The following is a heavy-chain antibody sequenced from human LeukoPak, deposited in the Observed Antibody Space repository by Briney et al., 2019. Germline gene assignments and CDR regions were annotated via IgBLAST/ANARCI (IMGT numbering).Heavy chain of an antibody. CDR3: ARADRYGTTWYGRVDY. CDR2: IRSTGGTT. V-gene: IGHV3-23*01. J-gene: IGHJ4*02. Sequence: GGSLRLSCGASGFTFSNYAMSWVRQAPGKGLESVSDIRSTGGTTAYADSVKGRFTISRDNSRNTPYLQMNSLRAEDTAVYYCARADRYGTTWYGRVDYWGQGTLVTVSS. CDR1: GFTFSNYA. D-gene: IGHD6-13*01.